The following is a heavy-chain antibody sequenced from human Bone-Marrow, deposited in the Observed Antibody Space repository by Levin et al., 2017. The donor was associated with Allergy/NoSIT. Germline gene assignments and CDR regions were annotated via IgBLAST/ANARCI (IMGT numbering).Heavy chain of an antibody. V-gene: IGHV3-30*18. D-gene: IGHD3-16*01. Sequence: PGGSLRLSCAASGFIFSSDGMHWVRQAPGKGLEWVALISNDGSNKFYADSVKGRFTISRDNTKNTLYLQMNNLRPNDTAVYYCAKERFLLDYWCQGTMVAVSS. CDR2: ISNDGSNK. CDR3: AKERFLLDY. J-gene: IGHJ4*02. CDR1: GFIFSSDG.